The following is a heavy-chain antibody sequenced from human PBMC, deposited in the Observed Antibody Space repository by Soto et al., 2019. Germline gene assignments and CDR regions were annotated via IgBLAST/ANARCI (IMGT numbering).Heavy chain of an antibody. Sequence: GGSLRLSCAASGFTFSSYAMSWVRQAPGKGLEWVSAISGSGGSTYYADSVKGRFTISRDNSKNTLYLQMNSLRAEDTAVYYCAKDGEYCSGGSCYSGFDPWGQGTLVTVSS. V-gene: IGHV3-23*01. CDR2: ISGSGGST. D-gene: IGHD2-15*01. CDR1: GFTFSSYA. CDR3: AKDGEYCSGGSCYSGFDP. J-gene: IGHJ5*02.